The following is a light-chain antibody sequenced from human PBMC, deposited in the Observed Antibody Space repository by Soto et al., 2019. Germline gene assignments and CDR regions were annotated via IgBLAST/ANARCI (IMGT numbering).Light chain of an antibody. CDR1: SSNIGAGND. Sequence: QSVLTQPPSVSGAPGQRVTISCTGSSSNIGAGNDVLWYQHLPGTAPKLLIYGNGNRPSGVPDRFSGSKSGTSASLAITGLQAEDEADYYCQSYDSSLSGSEVFGTGTKLTVL. CDR3: QSYDSSLSGSEV. J-gene: IGLJ1*01. CDR2: GNG. V-gene: IGLV1-40*01.